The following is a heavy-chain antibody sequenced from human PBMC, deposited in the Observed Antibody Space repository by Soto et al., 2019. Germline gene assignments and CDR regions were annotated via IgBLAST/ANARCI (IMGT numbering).Heavy chain of an antibody. J-gene: IGHJ4*02. Sequence: SETLSLTCAVYGGSFSGYYWSWIRQPPGKGLEWIGEINHSGSTNYNPSLKSRVTISVDTSKNQFSLKLSSVTAADTAVYYCARAKAYSSSQLVPTSGIDCWGQGTLVTVSS. CDR2: INHSGST. CDR1: GGSFSGYY. V-gene: IGHV4-34*01. CDR3: ARAKAYSSSQLVPTSGIDC. D-gene: IGHD6-6*01.